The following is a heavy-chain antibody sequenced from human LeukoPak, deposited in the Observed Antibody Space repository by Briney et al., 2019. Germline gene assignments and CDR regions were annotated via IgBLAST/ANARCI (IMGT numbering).Heavy chain of an antibody. V-gene: IGHV5-51*01. CDR1: GYTFTGYW. CDR2: VYPRDSDT. CDR3: ASTPISGSCYFY. J-gene: IGHJ4*02. Sequence: GESLKISCKGSGYTFTGYWIAWVRQLPRKGLEWMGIVYPRDSDTRYSPSFQGQVTISADKSISTAYLQWSSLKASDTAMYYCASTPISGSCYFYWGQGTLVTVSS. D-gene: IGHD1-26*01.